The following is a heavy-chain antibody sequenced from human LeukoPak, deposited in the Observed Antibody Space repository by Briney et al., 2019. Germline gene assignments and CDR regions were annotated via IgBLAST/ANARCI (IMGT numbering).Heavy chain of an antibody. CDR3: AKASYSSGWYWEDY. J-gene: IGHJ4*02. CDR2: ISGSGGST. V-gene: IGHV3-23*01. D-gene: IGHD6-19*01. Sequence: GGSLRLSCAASGFTFSSYAMSWVRQAPGKGLEGVSAISGSGGSTYYADSVKGRFTISRDNSKNTLYLQMNSLRAEDTAVYYCAKASYSSGWYWEDYWGQGTLVTVSS. CDR1: GFTFSSYA.